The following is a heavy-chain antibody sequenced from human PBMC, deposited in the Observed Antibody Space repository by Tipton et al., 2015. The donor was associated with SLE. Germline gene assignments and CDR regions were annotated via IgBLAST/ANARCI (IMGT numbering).Heavy chain of an antibody. J-gene: IGHJ2*01. CDR3: AREFLNPVTTVHYYFDL. D-gene: IGHD4-11*01. CDR1: GGSISIYY. Sequence: TLSLPCTVSGGSISIYYWSWIRQPAGGGLEWIGRIYTNENTNYNPSLKSRVTMSVDTSKNHFSLKLISVTAADTAVYYCAREFLNPVTTVHYYFDLWGRGTLVTVSS. V-gene: IGHV4-4*07. CDR2: IYTNENT.